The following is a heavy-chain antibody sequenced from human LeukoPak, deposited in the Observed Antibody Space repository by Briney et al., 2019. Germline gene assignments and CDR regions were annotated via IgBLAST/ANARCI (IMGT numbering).Heavy chain of an antibody. CDR1: GGSISSGLYS. J-gene: IGHJ5*02. D-gene: IGHD2-2*01. Sequence: SETLSLTCDVSGGSISSGLYSWSWIRQPLGKGLEWIGYIYHTGSTYYNPSLKSRVTISVDTSKNQFSLRLSSVTAADTTVYYCARLQYCSGTSCYWFDPWGQGTLVTVSS. CDR3: ARLQYCSGTSCYWFDP. CDR2: IYHTGST. V-gene: IGHV4-30-2*01.